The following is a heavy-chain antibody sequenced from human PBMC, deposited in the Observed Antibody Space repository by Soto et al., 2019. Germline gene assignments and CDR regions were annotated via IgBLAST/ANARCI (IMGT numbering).Heavy chain of an antibody. CDR1: GGSISSSSYY. V-gene: IGHV4-39*01. Sequence: SETLSLTCTVSGGSISSSSYYWGWIRQPPGKGLEWIGSIYYSGSTYYNPSLKSRVTISVDTSKNQFSLKLSSVTAADTAVYYCARYRAAAGTNWFDPWGQGTLVTVSS. CDR3: ARYRAAAGTNWFDP. J-gene: IGHJ5*02. D-gene: IGHD6-13*01. CDR2: IYYSGST.